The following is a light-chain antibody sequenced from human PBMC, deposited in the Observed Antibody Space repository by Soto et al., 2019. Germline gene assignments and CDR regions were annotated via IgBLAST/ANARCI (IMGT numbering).Light chain of an antibody. CDR1: QSISSW. Sequence: DIQMTQSHSTLSASVGDRVTITCRPSQSISSWLAWYHQKPGKAPKLLVYDASNLESRVPSRFSGSGSGTEFTLTSSRLQPDDCATYYCQHYNSYSLSFGGGTKVEIK. J-gene: IGKJ4*01. CDR3: QHYNSYSLS. V-gene: IGKV1-5*01. CDR2: DAS.